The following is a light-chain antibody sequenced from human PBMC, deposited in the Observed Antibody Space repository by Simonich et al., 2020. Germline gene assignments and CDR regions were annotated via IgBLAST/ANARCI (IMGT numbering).Light chain of an antibody. CDR1: QSVSSSY. CDR2: DAS. Sequence: EIVLTQSPGTLSLSPGERATLSCRARQSVSSSYLAWYQQKPGLAPRLLIYDASSSATCIPDRFSGSASGTDFTLTISRLEPEDFAVYYCQQYDNLPRTFGQGTKVEIK. J-gene: IGKJ1*01. V-gene: IGKV3D-20*01. CDR3: QQYDNLPRT.